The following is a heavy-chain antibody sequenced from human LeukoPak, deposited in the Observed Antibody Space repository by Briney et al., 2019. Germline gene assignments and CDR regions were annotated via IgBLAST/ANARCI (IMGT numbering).Heavy chain of an antibody. CDR1: GGSISTNY. V-gene: IGHV4-4*07. D-gene: IGHD1-7*01. CDR2: IYHGNP. CDR3: TTRNLDGVWNCNMEV. Sequence: SETLSLTCSVSGGSISTNYWTWMRQPAGKGLEWIGRIYHGNPHYNPSFKSRVTMSLDTSTNQFSLKLSSVTAADTAVYYCTTRNLDGVWNCNMEVWGQGTTVTVSS. J-gene: IGHJ6*02.